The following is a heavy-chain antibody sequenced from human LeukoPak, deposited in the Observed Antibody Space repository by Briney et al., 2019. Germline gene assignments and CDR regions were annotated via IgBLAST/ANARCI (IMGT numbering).Heavy chain of an antibody. CDR3: ARGGIQLWLDYYYGMDV. Sequence: ASVKVSCKASGYTFSSYGINWVRQATGQGLEWMGWMNPNSGNTGYAQKFQGRVTMTRNTSISTAYMELSSLRSEDTAVYYCARGGIQLWLDYYYGMDVWGQGTTVTVSS. CDR1: GYTFSSYG. CDR2: MNPNSGNT. J-gene: IGHJ6*02. V-gene: IGHV1-8*02. D-gene: IGHD5-18*01.